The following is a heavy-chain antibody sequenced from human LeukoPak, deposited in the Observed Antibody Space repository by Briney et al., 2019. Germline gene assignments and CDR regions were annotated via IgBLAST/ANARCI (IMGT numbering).Heavy chain of an antibody. CDR1: GYTFTSYG. V-gene: IGHV1-18*01. Sequence: ASVKVSCKASGYTFTSYGISWARQAPGQGLEWMGWISAYNGNTNYAQKLQGRVTMTTDTSTSTAYMELRSLRSDDTAVYYCARSRSGYSYDHAAFDIWGQGTMVTVSS. D-gene: IGHD5-18*01. J-gene: IGHJ3*02. CDR2: ISAYNGNT. CDR3: ARSRSGYSYDHAAFDI.